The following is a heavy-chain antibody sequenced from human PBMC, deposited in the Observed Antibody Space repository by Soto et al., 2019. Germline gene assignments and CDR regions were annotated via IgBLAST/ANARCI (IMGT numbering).Heavy chain of an antibody. CDR1: GFTFSSYS. CDR3: ARDLGASSGWYDY. D-gene: IGHD6-19*01. CDR2: ISSSSSYI. J-gene: IGHJ4*02. Sequence: EVQLVESGGGLVKPGGSLRLSCAASGFTFSSYSMNWVRQAPGKGLEWVSSISSSSSYIYYADSVKGRFTISRDNAKNSLYLQMNSLRAEDTAVYYCARDLGASSGWYDYWGQGTLVTVSS. V-gene: IGHV3-21*01.